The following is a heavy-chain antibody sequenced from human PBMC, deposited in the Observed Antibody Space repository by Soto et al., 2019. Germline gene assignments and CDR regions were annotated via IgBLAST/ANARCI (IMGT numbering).Heavy chain of an antibody. Sequence: PGESLKIACKGSGYSFTSYWIGWVRQMPGKGLEWMGIIYPGDSDTRYSPSFQGQVTISADKSIRTAYLQWSSLKASDTAMYYCARHSGSYSYYIDYWGQGTLVTVSS. D-gene: IGHD1-26*01. CDR1: GYSFTSYW. CDR2: IYPGDSDT. J-gene: IGHJ4*02. CDR3: ARHSGSYSYYIDY. V-gene: IGHV5-51*01.